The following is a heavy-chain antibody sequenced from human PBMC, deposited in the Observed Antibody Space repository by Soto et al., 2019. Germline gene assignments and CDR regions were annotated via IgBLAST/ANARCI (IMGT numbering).Heavy chain of an antibody. CDR1: GGSFSGYY. Sequence: PSETLCLTCAVYGGSFSGYYWSWIRQPPGEGLEWIGEINHSGSTNYNPSLKSRVTISVDTSKNQFSLKLSSVTAADTAVYYCARGVRSWVLINGKVSTVTTMRFDPWGQGTLVTVSS. V-gene: IGHV4-34*01. CDR2: INHSGST. D-gene: IGHD4-17*01. J-gene: IGHJ5*02. CDR3: ARGVRSWVLINGKVSTVTTMRFDP.